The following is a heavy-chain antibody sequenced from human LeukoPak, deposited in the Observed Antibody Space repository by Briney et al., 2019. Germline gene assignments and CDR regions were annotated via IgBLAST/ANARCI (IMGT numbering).Heavy chain of an antibody. CDR2: ISSSSSYI. V-gene: IGHV3-21*04. Sequence: KTGGSLRLSCAASGFTFSSYSMNWVRQAPGKGLEWVSSISSSSSYIYYADSVKGRFTISRDNAKNSLYLQMNSLRAEDTALYYCAKGGGPRMVAAVYFDYWGQGTLVTVSS. CDR3: AKGGGPRMVAAVYFDY. J-gene: IGHJ4*02. CDR1: GFTFSSYS. D-gene: IGHD6-13*01.